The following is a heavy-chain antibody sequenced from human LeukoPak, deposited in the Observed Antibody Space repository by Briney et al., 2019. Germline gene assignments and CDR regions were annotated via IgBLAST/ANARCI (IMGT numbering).Heavy chain of an antibody. J-gene: IGHJ4*02. CDR2: MYSSGST. Sequence: PSETLSLTCTVSGGSISSYYWSRIRQPAGKGLEWIGRMYSSGSTDYNPSLKSRVTMSLDTSKNQISLKLSSVTAADTAVYYCARDSHWGIPFDYWGQGTLVTVSS. CDR3: ARDSHWGIPFDY. CDR1: GGSISSYY. D-gene: IGHD3-16*01. V-gene: IGHV4-4*07.